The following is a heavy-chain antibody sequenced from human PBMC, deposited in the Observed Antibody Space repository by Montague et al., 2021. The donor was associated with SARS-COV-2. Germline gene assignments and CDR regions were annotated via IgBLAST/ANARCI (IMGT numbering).Heavy chain of an antibody. D-gene: IGHD5-18*01. Sequence: TLSLTCTVSGASISNPTYSWGWIRQPAGKELEWIGRMFTSGSTTYNPSLKSRVTISVDTSKNQFSLRLNSVTAADTAVYYCARGQLWFDYWGQGTLVTVSS. CDR1: GASISNPTYS. V-gene: IGHV4-61*02. J-gene: IGHJ4*02. CDR2: MFTSGST. CDR3: ARGQLWFDY.